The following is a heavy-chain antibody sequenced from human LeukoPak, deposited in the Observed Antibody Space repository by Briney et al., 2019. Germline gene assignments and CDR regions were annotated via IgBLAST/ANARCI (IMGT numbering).Heavy chain of an antibody. Sequence: ASVNVSCKASGYTFTTYYMHWVRQAPGQGLVWMGLINPSGGGKRYAQKFQGRVTMTRDTSTSTVYMELSSLRSEDTAVYYCASGYKTVSVFDHWGQGTLVTVSS. V-gene: IGHV1-46*01. J-gene: IGHJ4*02. CDR3: ASGYKTVSVFDH. CDR1: GYTFTTYY. CDR2: INPSGGGK. D-gene: IGHD5-24*01.